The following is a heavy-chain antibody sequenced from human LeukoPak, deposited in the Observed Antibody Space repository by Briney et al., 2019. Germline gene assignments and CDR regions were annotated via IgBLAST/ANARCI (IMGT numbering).Heavy chain of an antibody. V-gene: IGHV3-48*01. CDR2: ISSISGTI. CDR1: GFTFSSYS. Sequence: SGGSLRLSCAASGFTFSSYSMNWVRQAPGKGLEWVSYISSISGTINYADSVKGRFTISGDNARNSLFLQMNSLRAEDTAVYYCARDHNYAFDCWGQGTLVTVSS. CDR3: ARDHNYAFDC. D-gene: IGHD5-18*01. J-gene: IGHJ4*02.